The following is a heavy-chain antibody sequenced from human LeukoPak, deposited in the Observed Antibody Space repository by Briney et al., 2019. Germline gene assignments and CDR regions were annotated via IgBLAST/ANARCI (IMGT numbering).Heavy chain of an antibody. V-gene: IGHV3-30*02. J-gene: IGHJ4*02. CDR3: ARYDSSGYSFVGFDY. CDR2: IRYDGSNK. Sequence: GGSLRLSCAASGFTFSSYGMHWVRQAPGKGLEWVAFIRYDGSNKYYADSVKGRFTISRDNSKNTLYLQMNSLRAEDTAVYYCARYDSSGYSFVGFDYWGQGTLVTVSS. CDR1: GFTFSSYG. D-gene: IGHD3-22*01.